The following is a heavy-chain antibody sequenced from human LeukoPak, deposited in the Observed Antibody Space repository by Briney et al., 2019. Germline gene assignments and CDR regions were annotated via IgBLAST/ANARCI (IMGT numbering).Heavy chain of an antibody. CDR3: ARDDRVGALL. CDR2: ISSRSTSI. Sequence: GGSLRLSCAASGFTFSDYSMNWVRQAPGKGLEWVSSISSRSTSIYYADSVKGRFTISRDSAKKLVYLEMNSLRAEDTAVYYCARDDRVGALLWGQGTLVTVSS. J-gene: IGHJ4*02. V-gene: IGHV3-21*01. D-gene: IGHD1-26*01. CDR1: GFTFSDYS.